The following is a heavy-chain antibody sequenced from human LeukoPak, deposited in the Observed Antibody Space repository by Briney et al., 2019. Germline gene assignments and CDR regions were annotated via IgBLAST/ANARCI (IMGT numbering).Heavy chain of an antibody. Sequence: ASVKVSCKASGYTFTSYYMHWVRQAPGQGLEWMGIINPSGGSTSYAQKFQGRVTMTRDMSTSTVYMELSSLRAEDTAVYYCAREALQWELLRTPIAAFDIWGQGTMVTVSS. D-gene: IGHD1-26*01. CDR1: GYTFTSYY. J-gene: IGHJ3*02. V-gene: IGHV1-46*01. CDR3: AREALQWELLRTPIAAFDI. CDR2: INPSGGST.